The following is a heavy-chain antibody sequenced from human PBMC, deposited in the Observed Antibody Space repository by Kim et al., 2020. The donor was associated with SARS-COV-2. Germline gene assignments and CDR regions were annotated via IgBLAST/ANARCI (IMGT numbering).Heavy chain of an antibody. CDR3: ARDIRRYFDWLLSSDYYYGMDV. CDR2: INSDGSST. J-gene: IGHJ6*02. CDR1: GFTFSSYW. V-gene: IGHV3-74*01. D-gene: IGHD3-9*01. Sequence: GGSLRLSCAASGFTFSSYWMHWVRQAPGKGLVWVSRINSDGSSTSYADSVKGRFTISRDNAKNTLYLQMNSLRAEDTAVYYCARDIRRYFDWLLSSDYYYGMDVWGQGTTVTVSS.